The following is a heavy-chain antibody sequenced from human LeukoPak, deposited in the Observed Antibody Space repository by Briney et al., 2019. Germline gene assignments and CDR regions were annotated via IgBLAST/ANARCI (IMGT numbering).Heavy chain of an antibody. D-gene: IGHD6-13*01. Sequence: SETLSLTCTVSGGSISSSSYYWVWIRQPPGKGLEWIGSISYSGSTYYNPSLKSRVTMSVDTSKNQFSLKLSSVTVADTAVYYCARDRQQLVRGDYFDYWGQGTLVTVSS. CDR3: ARDRQQLVRGDYFDY. V-gene: IGHV4-39*07. J-gene: IGHJ4*02. CDR1: GGSISSSSYY. CDR2: ISYSGST.